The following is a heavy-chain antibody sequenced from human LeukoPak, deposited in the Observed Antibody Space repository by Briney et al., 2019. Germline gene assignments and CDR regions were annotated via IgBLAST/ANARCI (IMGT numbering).Heavy chain of an antibody. CDR2: IKSKTDGGTT. V-gene: IGHV3-15*01. D-gene: IGHD6-13*01. CDR1: GXTFNKAW. J-gene: IGHJ4*02. Sequence: GGSLRLSCAASGXTFNKAWMSWVRQAPGKGLECVGRIKSKTDGGTTDYAAPVNGRFTISRDDSKHTLYLQMNSLKTEDTAVYYCTGVGHISWYDYWGQGTLVTVSS. CDR3: TGVGHISWYDY.